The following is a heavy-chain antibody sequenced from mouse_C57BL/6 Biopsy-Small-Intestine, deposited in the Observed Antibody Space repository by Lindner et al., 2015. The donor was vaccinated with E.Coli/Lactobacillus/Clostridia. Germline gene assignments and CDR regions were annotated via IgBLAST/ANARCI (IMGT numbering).Heavy chain of an antibody. V-gene: IGHV1-19*01. CDR1: GYTFTDYY. CDR2: INPYNGGG. CDR3: ARCWYDCDPYFPMDY. D-gene: IGHD2-4*01. Sequence: VQLQESGPVLVKPGASVKMSCKASGYTFTDYYMNWVKQSHGKSLEWIGIINPYNGGGRYNEKFRGKATLTVDKSSSTAYMELNSLTSDDSSVYYCARCWYDCDPYFPMDYWGQGTSVTVSS. J-gene: IGHJ4*01.